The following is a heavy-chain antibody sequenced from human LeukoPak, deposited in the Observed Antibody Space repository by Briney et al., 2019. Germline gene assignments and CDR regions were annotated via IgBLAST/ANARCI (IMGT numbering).Heavy chain of an antibody. V-gene: IGHV1-46*01. Sequence: ASVKVSYKASGYAFTSYYMHWVRQAPGQGLEWMGIFNPSGGSTSNAQKFQGRVTMTRDTSTSTVYMELSSLRSEDTAVYYCARDSTVVPSTEGMDVWGQGTTVTVSS. CDR1: GYAFTSYY. D-gene: IGHD4-23*01. J-gene: IGHJ6*02. CDR2: FNPSGGST. CDR3: ARDSTVVPSTEGMDV.